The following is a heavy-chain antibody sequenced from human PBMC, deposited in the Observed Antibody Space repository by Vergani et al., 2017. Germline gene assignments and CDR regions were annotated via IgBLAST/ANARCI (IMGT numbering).Heavy chain of an antibody. Sequence: EVQLVESGGGLVQPGGSLRLSCAASGFTFSSYEMNWVRQAPGKGLEWVSYISSSGSTIYYADSVKGRFTISRDNAKNSLYLQMNSLRAEDTAVYYCAKELGGATYYDILTGSNYYYYYGMDVWGQGTTVTVAS. V-gene: IGHV3-48*03. D-gene: IGHD3-9*01. J-gene: IGHJ6*02. CDR3: AKELGGATYYDILTGSNYYYYYGMDV. CDR1: GFTFSSYE. CDR2: ISSSGSTI.